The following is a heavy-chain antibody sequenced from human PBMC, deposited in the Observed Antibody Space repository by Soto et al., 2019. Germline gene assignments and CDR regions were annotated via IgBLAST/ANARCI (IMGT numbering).Heavy chain of an antibody. V-gene: IGHV1-18*01. Sequence: ASVKVSCKASGYTFTSYGISWVRQAPGQGLEWMGWISAYNGNTNYAQKLQGRVTMTTDTSTSTAYMELRSLRSDDTAVYYCARYHLRQLVYYYYYMDVWGKGTTVTVSS. D-gene: IGHD6-6*01. CDR1: GYTFTSYG. J-gene: IGHJ6*03. CDR3: ARYHLRQLVYYYYYMDV. CDR2: ISAYNGNT.